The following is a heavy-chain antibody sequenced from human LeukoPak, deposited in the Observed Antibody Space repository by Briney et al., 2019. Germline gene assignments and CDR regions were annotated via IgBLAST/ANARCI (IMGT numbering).Heavy chain of an antibody. J-gene: IGHJ6*03. V-gene: IGHV3-74*01. D-gene: IGHD3-22*01. CDR2: ISSDGGTT. Sequence: PGGSLRLSCAASGFTFSSYCMHWVRQAPGKGLVWVSRISSDGGTTTYTDSLKGRFTISRDNATNTLYLQMNSLRAEDTAVYYCARLVEDSSCYYPQYYYYSYLDVWGKGTTVTVSS. CDR1: GFTFSSYC. CDR3: ARLVEDSSCYYPQYYYYSYLDV.